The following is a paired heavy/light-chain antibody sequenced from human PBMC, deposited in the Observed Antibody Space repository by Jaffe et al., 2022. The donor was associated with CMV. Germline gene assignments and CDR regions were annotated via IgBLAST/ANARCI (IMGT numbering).Light chain of an antibody. J-gene: IGLJ1*01. CDR2: GVT. CDR3: SSYTRSSTSYV. Sequence: QSALTQPASVSGSPGQSITISCTGTSSDVGGDNYISWYQQHPGKAPKLLIYGVTNRPSGVSDRFSGSKSGNTASLIISGLQAEDEADYYCSSYTRSSTSYVFGTGTKVTVL. V-gene: IGLV2-14*03. CDR1: SSDVGGDNY.
Heavy chain of an antibody. J-gene: IGHJ4*02. CDR2: INPSGGQT. CDR1: GYTFTTYF. Sequence: QVQLVQSGAEVKLPGASVKVSCKASGYTFTTYFMHWVRQAPGQGPEWMGAINPSGGQTFYAQNFKGRVTVTRDTSTSTVYMELSSLRSDDTAVYHCAREFGIISAPGQAFDYWGQGTLVTVSS. V-gene: IGHV1-46*01. D-gene: IGHD6-13*01. CDR3: AREFGIISAPGQAFDY.